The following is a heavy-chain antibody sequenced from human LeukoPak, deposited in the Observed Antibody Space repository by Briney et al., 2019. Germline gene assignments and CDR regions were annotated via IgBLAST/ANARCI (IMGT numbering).Heavy chain of an antibody. CDR3: ARPRTSGWIHDVYDI. V-gene: IGHV1-2*02. Sequence: ASVKVSCKASGYTFTGHYMHWVRQAPGHGLEWMGWMNTNSGGTEFAQSFQGRVTMTRDTSISTAYLELSRLTFDDTAVYYCARPRTSGWIHDVYDIWGQGTLVTVPP. D-gene: IGHD6-19*01. J-gene: IGHJ3*02. CDR1: GYTFTGHY. CDR2: MNTNSGGT.